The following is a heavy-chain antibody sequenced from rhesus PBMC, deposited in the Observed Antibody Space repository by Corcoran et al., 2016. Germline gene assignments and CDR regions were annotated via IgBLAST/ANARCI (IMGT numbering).Heavy chain of an antibody. CDR3: AREAAGTVFDY. J-gene: IGHJ4*01. CDR1: GAPTSSGTNY. V-gene: IGHV4S12*01. D-gene: IGHD5-24*01. CDR2: IYSNRENT. Sequence: QVQLPESGPGVGSPQETWPPTCAAPGAPTSSGTNYWSCIRRSHGRGLEWMGGIYSNRENTNYNPSLKSRVTISEDTSKSQFSLKLSSVTATDTAVYYCAREAAGTVFDYWDQGILVTVSS.